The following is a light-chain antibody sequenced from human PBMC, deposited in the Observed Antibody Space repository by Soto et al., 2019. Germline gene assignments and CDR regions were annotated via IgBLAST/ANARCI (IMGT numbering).Light chain of an antibody. V-gene: IGKV3-20*01. CDR2: GAS. CDR1: QSVSSSY. Sequence: EIVLTQSPGTLSLSPGERATLSCRASQSVSSSYLAWYQQKPGQAPRLLIYGASSRATGIPDRFSGSGSGTDFTLTISRLEPEDFAVCYCQQYSSSPPTVGHGTKVEIK. J-gene: IGKJ1*01. CDR3: QQYSSSPPT.